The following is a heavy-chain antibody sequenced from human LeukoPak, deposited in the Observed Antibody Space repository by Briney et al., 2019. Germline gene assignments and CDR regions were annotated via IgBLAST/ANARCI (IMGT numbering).Heavy chain of an antibody. V-gene: IGHV1-69*01. D-gene: IGHD3-3*01. CDR1: GGTFSSYA. CDR3: ARGGVYDFWSGSTNYYYYYMDV. CDR2: IIPIFGTA. Sequence: GSLVKVSCKASGGTFSSYAISWVRQAPGQGLEWMGGIIPIFGTANYAQKFQGRVTITADESTSTAYMELSSLRSEDTAVYYCARGGVYDFWSGSTNYYYYYMDVWGKGTTVTVSS. J-gene: IGHJ6*03.